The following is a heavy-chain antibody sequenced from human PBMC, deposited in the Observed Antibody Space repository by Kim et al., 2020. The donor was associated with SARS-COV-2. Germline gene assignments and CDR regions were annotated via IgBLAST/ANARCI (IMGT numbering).Heavy chain of an antibody. CDR3: ESMIGSGNDCHTGTDY. V-gene: IGHV3-30-3*01. D-gene: IGHD3-16*01. Sequence: GGSLRLSCAASGFTFSSYDMPWVRQAPGKGLEWVAIISYDRSNNYYADAENGRFIITRNTYNKTLFLQSNIRRAETTPVYYCESMIGSGNDCHTGTDYW. CDR2: ISYDRSNN. CDR1: GFTFSSYD. J-gene: IGHJ4*01.